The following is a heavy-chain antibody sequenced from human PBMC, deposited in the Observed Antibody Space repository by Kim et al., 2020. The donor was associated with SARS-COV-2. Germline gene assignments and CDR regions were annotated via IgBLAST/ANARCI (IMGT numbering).Heavy chain of an antibody. CDR3: AKASYSSGRAPLFDY. D-gene: IGHD3-10*01. V-gene: IGHV3-11*05. J-gene: IGHJ4*02. Sequence: SVKCRFTNSRDNAKNSLFLQRNSLRAEDTAVYYCAKASYSSGRAPLFDYWGQGTLVTVSS.